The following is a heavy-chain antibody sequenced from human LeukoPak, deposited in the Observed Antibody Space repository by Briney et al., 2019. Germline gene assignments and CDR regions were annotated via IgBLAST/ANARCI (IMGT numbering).Heavy chain of an antibody. CDR1: GYSFTSYW. CDR3: ARHGSIAAAADRGRWIDY. CDR2: IYPGDSDT. D-gene: IGHD6-13*01. Sequence: GESLKISCKGSGYSFTSYWIGWVRQMPGKGLEWMGIIYPGDSDTRYSPSFQGQVTISADKSISTAYLQWSSLKASDTAMYYCARHGSIAAAADRGRWIDYWGQGTLVTVSS. V-gene: IGHV5-51*01. J-gene: IGHJ4*02.